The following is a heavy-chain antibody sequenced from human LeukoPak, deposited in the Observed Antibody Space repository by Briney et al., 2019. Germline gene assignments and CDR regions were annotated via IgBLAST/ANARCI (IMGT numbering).Heavy chain of an antibody. CDR2: VSISSGTI. CDR1: GFTFSGHN. J-gene: IGHJ4*02. Sequence: GGSLRLSCAASGFTFSGHNMNWVRQAPGKGLEWISFVSISSGTIYYADSVKGRFTISRDNSKNTLYLQMNSLRAEDTAVYYCAKDRCSSTSCYFDYWGQGTLVTVSS. V-gene: IGHV3-48*01. D-gene: IGHD2-2*01. CDR3: AKDRCSSTSCYFDY.